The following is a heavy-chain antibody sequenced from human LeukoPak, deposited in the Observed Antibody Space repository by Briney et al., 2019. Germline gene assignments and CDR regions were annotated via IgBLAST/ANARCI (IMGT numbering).Heavy chain of an antibody. CDR2: INPNSGGT. Sequence: ASVKVSCKASGYTFTGYYMHWVRQAPGQGLEWMGWINPNSGGTNYAQKFQGRVTMTRDTSISTAYMELSRLRSDDTAVYYCARGVVPAANWFDPWGLGTLVTVSS. J-gene: IGHJ5*02. V-gene: IGHV1-2*02. D-gene: IGHD2-2*01. CDR1: GYTFTGYY. CDR3: ARGVVPAANWFDP.